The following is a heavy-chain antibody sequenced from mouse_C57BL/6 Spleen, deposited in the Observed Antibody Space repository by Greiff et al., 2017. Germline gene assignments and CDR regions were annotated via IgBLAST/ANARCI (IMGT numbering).Heavy chain of an antibody. CDR1: GYAFSSYW. V-gene: IGHV1-80*01. CDR3: AREEKSYFDY. J-gene: IGHJ2*01. CDR2: IYPGDGAT. Sequence: QVQLQQSGAELVKPGASVKISCKASGYAFSSYWMNWVKQRPGKGLEWIGQIYPGDGATNYNGKFKGKATLTADKSSSTAYMQLRSLTSEDSAVYFCAREEKSYFDYWGQGTTLTVSS.